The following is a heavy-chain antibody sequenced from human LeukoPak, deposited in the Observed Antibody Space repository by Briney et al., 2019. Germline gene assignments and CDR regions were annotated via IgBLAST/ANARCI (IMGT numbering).Heavy chain of an antibody. V-gene: IGHV4-4*02. D-gene: IGHD3-10*01. CDR1: SDSIFTSNW. Sequence: PSGTLSLTCTVSSDSIFTSNWWSWVRQPPGKGLEWIGQIFHSGSTSYSPSLKSRVTISVDTSKNQFSLKLSSVTAADTAVYYCARDWRYGSGSSTTFDIWGQGTMVTVSS. CDR3: ARDWRYGSGSSTTFDI. CDR2: IFHSGST. J-gene: IGHJ3*02.